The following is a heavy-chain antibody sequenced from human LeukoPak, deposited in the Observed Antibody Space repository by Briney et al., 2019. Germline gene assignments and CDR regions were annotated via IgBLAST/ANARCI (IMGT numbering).Heavy chain of an antibody. CDR2: IKSKTDGGTT. CDR1: GFTFSNAW. CDR3: TTAASNYYDSSGYYPQIDH. J-gene: IGHJ4*02. D-gene: IGHD3-22*01. Sequence: GGSLRLSCAASGFTFSNAWMNWVRQAPGKGLEWVGRIKSKTDGGTTDYAAPVKGRFTISRDDSKNTLYLQMNSLKTEDTAVYYCTTAASNYYDSSGYYPQIDHWGQGTLVTVSS. V-gene: IGHV3-15*07.